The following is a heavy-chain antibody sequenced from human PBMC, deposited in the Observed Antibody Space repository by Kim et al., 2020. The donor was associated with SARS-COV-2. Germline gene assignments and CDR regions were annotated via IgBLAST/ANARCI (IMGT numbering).Heavy chain of an antibody. J-gene: IGHJ5*02. CDR1: GFTFSSYW. Sequence: GGSLRLSCAASGFTFSSYWMHWVRQAPGKGLVWVSRIKYDGSGAYYADSVKGRFTISRDNAKNTVYLQMNSLRAEDTAIYYCARDFMAEPSRGLDPWGQGIVVIVSS. CDR2: IKYDGSGA. CDR3: ARDFMAEPSRGLDP. D-gene: IGHD3-10*01. V-gene: IGHV3-74*01.